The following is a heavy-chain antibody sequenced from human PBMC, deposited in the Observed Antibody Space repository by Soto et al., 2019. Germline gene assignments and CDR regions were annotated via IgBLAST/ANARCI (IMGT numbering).Heavy chain of an antibody. CDR1: VFTFSSYS. CDR3: ARDFYYYDTPNQLTEY. J-gene: IGHJ4*02. CDR2: ISSSSGYI. D-gene: IGHD3-22*01. Sequence: PGGSLRLSCASSVFTFSSYSMNCVRHPPGKGLDWVSSISSSSGYIDYADSVKGRFTISRDNAKNSLFLQMDSLRAEDSAVYYCARDFYYYDTPNQLTEYWGQGTLVSVSS. V-gene: IGHV3-21*01.